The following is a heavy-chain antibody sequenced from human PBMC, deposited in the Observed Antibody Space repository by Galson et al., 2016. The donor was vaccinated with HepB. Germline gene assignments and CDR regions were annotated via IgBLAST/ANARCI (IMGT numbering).Heavy chain of an antibody. CDR2: ISDNGGST. CDR3: AKGLTTVTTEVDY. D-gene: IGHD4-17*01. J-gene: IGHJ4*02. CDR1: GFIFNSYS. V-gene: IGHV3-23*01. Sequence: SLRLPCAASGFIFNSYSMTWVRQAPGKGLEWVSGISDNGGSTYYVDSVKGRFTISRDNFKNMLYLQMNSLRAEDTAVYYCAKGLTTVTTEVDYWGQGTLVTVSS.